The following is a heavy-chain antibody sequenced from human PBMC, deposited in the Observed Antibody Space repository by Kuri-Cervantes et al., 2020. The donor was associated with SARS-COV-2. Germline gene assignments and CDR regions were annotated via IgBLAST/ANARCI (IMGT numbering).Heavy chain of an antibody. V-gene: IGHV3-30*12. CDR1: GFTFSSYG. D-gene: IGHD3-3*01. CDR3: ARAYYDFWVDY. Sequence: GGSLRLSCAASGFTFSSYGMHWVRQAPGKGLEWVAVISYDGSNKYYADSVKGRFTISRDNSKNTLYLQMNSLRAEDTAVYYCARAYYDFWVDYWGQGTLVTVSS. CDR2: ISYDGSNK. J-gene: IGHJ4*02.